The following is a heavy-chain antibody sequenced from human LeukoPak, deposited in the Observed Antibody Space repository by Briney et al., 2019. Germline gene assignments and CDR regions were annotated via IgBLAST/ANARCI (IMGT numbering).Heavy chain of an antibody. J-gene: IGHJ4*02. CDR3: AQGPKVPAPTYYFDY. V-gene: IGHV3-53*01. CDR1: GFIVSSNY. D-gene: IGHD2-2*01. CDR2: IYSGGTT. Sequence: GGSLRLSCAASGFIVSSNYMSWVRQAPGKGLEWVSVIYSGGTTYYADSVKGRFTISRDNSKNTLYLQMNSLRAEDTAVYYCAQGPKVPAPTYYFDYWGQGTLVTVSS.